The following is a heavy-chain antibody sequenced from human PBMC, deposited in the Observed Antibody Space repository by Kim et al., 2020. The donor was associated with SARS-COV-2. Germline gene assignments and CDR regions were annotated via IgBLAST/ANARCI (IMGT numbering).Heavy chain of an antibody. Sequence: SETLSLTCTVSGCSISSYYWSWIRQPPGKGLEWVGSIHYSGSTNYNPSLKSRVTISLDTSKNQFSLKLSSVTAADTAVYYCARDRRNTIFGVCINDAFDIWGQGTMVTVSS. J-gene: IGHJ3*02. CDR1: GCSISSYY. D-gene: IGHD3-3*01. CDR2: IHYSGST. V-gene: IGHV4-59*01. CDR3: ARDRRNTIFGVCINDAFDI.